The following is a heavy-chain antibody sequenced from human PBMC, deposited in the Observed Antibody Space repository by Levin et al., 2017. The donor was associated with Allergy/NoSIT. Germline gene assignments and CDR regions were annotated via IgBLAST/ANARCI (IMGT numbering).Heavy chain of an antibody. Sequence: GGSLRLSCAASGFTFSDYYMSWIRQAPGKGLEWVSYISSSGSTIYYADSVKGRFTISRDNAKNSLYLQMNSLRAEATAVYYCARDLGDFWSGPRLGMDVWGQGTTVTVSS. J-gene: IGHJ6*02. CDR1: GFTFSDYY. D-gene: IGHD3-3*01. CDR2: ISSSGSTI. V-gene: IGHV3-11*01. CDR3: ARDLGDFWSGPRLGMDV.